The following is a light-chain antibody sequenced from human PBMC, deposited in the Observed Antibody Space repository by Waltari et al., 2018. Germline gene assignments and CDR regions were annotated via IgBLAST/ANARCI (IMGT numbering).Light chain of an antibody. CDR1: SGDVGSYKL. V-gene: IGLV2-23*02. CDR3: CSYAGGSVI. Sequence: QSGLTQPASVSGSPGQSITISCTGSSGDVGSYKLVSWYQRHPGKAPKPIISEVNDRPSGVSNRFSGSKSGNTASLTISGLQAEDEADYYCCSYAGGSVIFGGGTKLTVL. J-gene: IGLJ2*01. CDR2: EVN.